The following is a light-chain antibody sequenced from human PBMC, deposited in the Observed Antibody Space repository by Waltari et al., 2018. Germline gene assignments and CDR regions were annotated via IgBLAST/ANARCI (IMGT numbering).Light chain of an antibody. CDR1: SSDVVGYNY. Sequence: QSALTQPASVSGSPGQSITISCPGSSSDVVGYNYVSWYQQHPAQSPQLMIFEVTNRPSGVSKRFSGSKAGNTASLTISGLQPDDEAQYYCSSYRTGDTLVFGGGTKVTVL. V-gene: IGLV2-14*01. CDR2: EVT. CDR3: SSYRTGDTLV. J-gene: IGLJ2*01.